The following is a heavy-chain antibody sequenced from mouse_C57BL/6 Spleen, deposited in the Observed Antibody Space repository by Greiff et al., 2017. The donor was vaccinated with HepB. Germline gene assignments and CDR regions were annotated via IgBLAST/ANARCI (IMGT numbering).Heavy chain of an antibody. J-gene: IGHJ2*01. CDR1: GYAFSSSW. CDR3: AREGGWNTTVVAPFDY. Sequence: QVQLQQSGPELVKPGASVKISCKASGYAFSSSWMNWVKQRPGKGLEWIGRIYPGDGDTNYNGKFKGKATLTADKSSSTAYMQLSSLTSEDSAVYFCAREGGWNTTVVAPFDYWGQGTTLTVSS. CDR2: IYPGDGDT. V-gene: IGHV1-82*01. D-gene: IGHD1-1*01.